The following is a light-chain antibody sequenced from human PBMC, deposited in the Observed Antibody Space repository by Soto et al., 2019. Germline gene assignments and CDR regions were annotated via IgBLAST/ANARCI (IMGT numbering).Light chain of an antibody. CDR3: QAWDSSSVI. J-gene: IGLJ2*01. CDR1: RLGSKY. CDR2: EDN. Sequence: SYELTQPPSVSVSPGQTASLTCSGDRLGSKYASWYQQKAGQSPVLVIYEDNKRPSAIPERISGSNSGNTATLTISGTQALDEADYYCQAWDSSSVIFGGGTKLTVL. V-gene: IGLV3-1*01.